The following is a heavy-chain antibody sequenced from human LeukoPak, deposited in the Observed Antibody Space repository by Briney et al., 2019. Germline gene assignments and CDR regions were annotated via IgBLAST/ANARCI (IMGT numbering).Heavy chain of an antibody. V-gene: IGHV2-5*01. CDR3: AHRLRYDFWSSYYFGY. D-gene: IGHD3-3*01. Sequence: SGPTLANPTQTLTLTCTFSGFSRSTSGVGVGWIRQPPGKALEWLALIYGNDDTRYSPSLKSRLTITKDTSKNQVVLTMTDMDPVDTATYYCAHRLRYDFWSSYYFGYWGQGTLVTVSS. J-gene: IGHJ4*02. CDR1: GFSRSTSGVG. CDR2: IYGNDDT.